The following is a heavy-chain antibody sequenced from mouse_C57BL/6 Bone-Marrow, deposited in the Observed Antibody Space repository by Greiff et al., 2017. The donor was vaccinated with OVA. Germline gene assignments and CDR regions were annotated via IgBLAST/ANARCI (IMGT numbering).Heavy chain of an antibody. CDR1: GFTFSSYT. CDR3: ARHDDGYYPAWFAY. J-gene: IGHJ3*01. CDR2: ISGGGGNT. V-gene: IGHV5-9*01. Sequence: EVKLMESGGGLVKPGGSLKLSCAASGFTFSSYTMSWVRQTPEKRLEWVATISGGGGNTYYPDSVKGRFTISRDNAKNTLYLQMSSLRSEDTALYYCARHDDGYYPAWFAYWGQGTLVTVSA. D-gene: IGHD2-3*01.